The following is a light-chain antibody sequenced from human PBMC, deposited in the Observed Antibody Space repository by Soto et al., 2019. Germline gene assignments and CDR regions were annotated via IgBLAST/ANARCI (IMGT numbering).Light chain of an antibody. CDR1: SSNIEAGYA. Sequence: QAVVTQPPSVSGAPGQRVTISCTGSSSNIEAGYAVHWYQQLPGTAPKLLIYDNNNRPSGVPDRFSGSKSGTSASLAITGLQTEDEADYYCQSYDSSLSGWVFGGGTKLTVL. V-gene: IGLV1-40*01. CDR3: QSYDSSLSGWV. J-gene: IGLJ3*02. CDR2: DNN.